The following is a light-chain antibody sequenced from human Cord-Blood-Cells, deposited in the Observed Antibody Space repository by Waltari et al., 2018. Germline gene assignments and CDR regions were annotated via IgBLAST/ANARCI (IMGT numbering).Light chain of an antibody. CDR1: QSISSY. J-gene: IGKJ1*01. CDR2: AAS. V-gene: IGKV1-39*01. Sequence: DIQMTQSPSSLSASVGDRVTITCRASQSISSYLNWYQQKPGKAPKLLIYAASSLQSGVPSRFSGSGSATDFTLTIISLQPEDFATYYCQQSYSTPRTFGQGTKVEIK. CDR3: QQSYSTPRT.